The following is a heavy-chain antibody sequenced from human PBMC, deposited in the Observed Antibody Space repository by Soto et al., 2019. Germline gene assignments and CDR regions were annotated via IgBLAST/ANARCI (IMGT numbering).Heavy chain of an antibody. J-gene: IGHJ6*02. CDR3: ARSSGWYYGYYSMDV. Sequence: EVQLLESGGGLVQPGGSLRLSCAASGFTFSSYAMSWVRQAPGKGLEWVSAISGSGGSTYYADSVKGRFTISRDNSKNTLYLQMNSLRAEDTAVYYCARSSGWYYGYYSMDVWGQGTTVTVSS. D-gene: IGHD6-19*01. V-gene: IGHV3-23*01. CDR1: GFTFSSYA. CDR2: ISGSGGST.